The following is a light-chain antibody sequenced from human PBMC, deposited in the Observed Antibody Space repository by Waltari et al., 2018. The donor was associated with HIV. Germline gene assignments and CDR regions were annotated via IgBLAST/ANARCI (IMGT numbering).Light chain of an antibody. CDR3: QQYNSWPPMYT. CDR2: GAS. J-gene: IGKJ2*01. Sequence: EIVMTQSPATLSVSPGARATLSCRASQSVSSNLAWYQQKPGQARRLLIYGASTRATGIPARFSGGGSGTEFTLTISSLQSEDFAVYDCQQYNSWPPMYTFGQGTKLEIK. CDR1: QSVSSN. V-gene: IGKV3-15*01.